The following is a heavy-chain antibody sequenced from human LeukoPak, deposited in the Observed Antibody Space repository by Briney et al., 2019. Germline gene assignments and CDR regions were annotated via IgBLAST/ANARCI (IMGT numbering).Heavy chain of an antibody. J-gene: IGHJ4*02. V-gene: IGHV3-7*03. Sequence: GGSLRLSCSASEFTFSNFWMSWVRQAPGKGPEWVANIKQDGSEKYYVDSVKGRFTISRDNAETSLHLQMNSLRAEDTALYYCAKSAYGSGSYYSDYWGQGTLVTVSS. CDR2: IKQDGSEK. CDR3: AKSAYGSGSYYSDY. CDR1: EFTFSNFW. D-gene: IGHD3-10*01.